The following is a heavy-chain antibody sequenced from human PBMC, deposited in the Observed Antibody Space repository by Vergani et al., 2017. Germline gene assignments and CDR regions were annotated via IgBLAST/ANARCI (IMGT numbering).Heavy chain of an antibody. V-gene: IGHV3-7*01. Sequence: EVQLVESGGGLVQPGGSLRLSCAASGFTFSSYWMSWVRQAPGKGLEWVANIKQDGSEKYYVDSVKGRFTISRDNAKNSLYLQMNSLRAEDTAVYYCARSHDCWSGYLFDYWGQGTLVTVSS. J-gene: IGHJ4*02. CDR1: GFTFSSYW. CDR2: IKQDGSEK. CDR3: ARSHDCWSGYLFDY. D-gene: IGHD3-3*01.